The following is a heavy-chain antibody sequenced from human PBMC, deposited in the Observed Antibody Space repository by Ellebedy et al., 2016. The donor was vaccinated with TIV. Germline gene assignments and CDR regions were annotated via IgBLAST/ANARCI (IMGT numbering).Heavy chain of an antibody. V-gene: IGHV3-30*04. CDR3: GRDPEIIEKASYIDY. D-gene: IGHD5-24*01. J-gene: IGHJ4*02. CDR2: ISDDGSNK. CDR1: AFTFTTYA. Sequence: GGSLRLSCAASAFTFTTYAMHWVRQAPGKGLEWVAVISDDGSNKYYADSVKGRFTISRDNSKNTLYLQMNSLRAEDTAVYYCGRDPEIIEKASYIDYWGQGALVTVSS.